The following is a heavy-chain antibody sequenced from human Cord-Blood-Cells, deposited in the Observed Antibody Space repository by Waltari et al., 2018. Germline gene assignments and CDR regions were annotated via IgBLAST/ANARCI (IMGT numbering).Heavy chain of an antibody. CDR2: IRSKANSYAT. CDR3: TTAWGNAFDI. CDR1: GFTFRGSA. Sequence: EVQRVESGGGLVQPGGSLKLSCAASGFTFRGSAMHWVRQASGKGLEWVCRIRSKANSYATAYAASVKGRFTISRDDSKNTAYLQMNSLKTEDTAVYYCTTAWGNAFDIWGQGTMVTVSS. J-gene: IGHJ3*02. D-gene: IGHD7-27*01. V-gene: IGHV3-73*02.